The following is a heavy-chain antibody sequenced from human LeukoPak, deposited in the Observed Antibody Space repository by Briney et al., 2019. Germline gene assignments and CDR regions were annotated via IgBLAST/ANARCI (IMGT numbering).Heavy chain of an antibody. Sequence: GASLKISCKGSGYTFTSYDINWVRQATGQGLEWMGWMNPNSGNTGYAQKFQGRVTMTRNTSISTAYMELSRLRSDDTAVYYCARASGSYNRDYWGQGTLVTVSS. CDR2: MNPNSGNT. CDR3: ARASGSYNRDY. D-gene: IGHD1-26*01. V-gene: IGHV1-8*01. J-gene: IGHJ4*02. CDR1: GYTFTSYD.